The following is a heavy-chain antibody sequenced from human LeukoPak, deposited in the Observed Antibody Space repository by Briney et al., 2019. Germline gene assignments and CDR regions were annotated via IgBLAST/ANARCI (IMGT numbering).Heavy chain of an antibody. J-gene: IGHJ4*02. CDR1: GFSFSTYA. CDR2: ISGSGVST. D-gene: IGHD5-24*01. V-gene: IGHV3-23*01. Sequence: GGSLRLSCAASGFSFSTYAMSWVRQAPGKGLDWVSAISGSGVSTYSAESVKGRFTISRDNSKNTLYLQMNSLGAEDTAVYFCAKSGYNRFDYWGQGTLVTVSS. CDR3: AKSGYNRFDY.